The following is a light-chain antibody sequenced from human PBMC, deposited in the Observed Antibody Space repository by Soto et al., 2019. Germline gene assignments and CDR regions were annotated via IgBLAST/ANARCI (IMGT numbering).Light chain of an antibody. V-gene: IGKV3-15*01. J-gene: IGKJ4*01. CDR3: QPYNNWPLT. CDR2: GAS. CDR1: QSVSSS. Sequence: EIVLTQSPATLSVSLGETATLSCRASQSVSSSLAWYQHTPGRAPRLLIYGASTRATGIPTRFSGSGSGTEFTLTISSLQSEDFAVYYCQPYNNWPLTFGGGTKVDIK.